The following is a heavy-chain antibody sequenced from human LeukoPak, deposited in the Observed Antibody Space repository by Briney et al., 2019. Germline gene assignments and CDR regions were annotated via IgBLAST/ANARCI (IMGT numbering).Heavy chain of an antibody. D-gene: IGHD2-2*02. CDR3: ARGRGGNCSSTSCYTYFDY. CDR1: GYSISSGYY. Sequence: PSETLSLTCAVSGYSISSGYYWGWIRQPPGKGLEWIGSIYHSGSTNYNPSLKSRVTISVDTSKNQFSLKLSSVTAADTAVYYCARGRGGNCSSTSCYTYFDYWGQGTLVTVSS. CDR2: IYHSGST. J-gene: IGHJ4*02. V-gene: IGHV4-38-2*01.